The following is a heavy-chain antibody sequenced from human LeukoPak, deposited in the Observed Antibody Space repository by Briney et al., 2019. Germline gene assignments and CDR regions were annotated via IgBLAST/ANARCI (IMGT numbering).Heavy chain of an antibody. D-gene: IGHD6-19*01. CDR3: ARETSSGWDVKRYYFDY. J-gene: IGHJ4*02. CDR2: ISSSGSTI. V-gene: IGHV3-11*01. CDR1: GFTFSDYY. Sequence: GGSLRLSCAAFGFTFSDYYMSWIRQAPGKGLEWVSYISSSGSTIYYADSVKGRFTISRDNAKNSLYLQMNSLRAEDTAVYYCARETSSGWDVKRYYFDYWGQGTLVTVSS.